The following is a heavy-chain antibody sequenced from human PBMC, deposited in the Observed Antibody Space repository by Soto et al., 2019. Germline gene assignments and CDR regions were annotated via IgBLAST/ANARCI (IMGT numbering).Heavy chain of an antibody. Sequence: SVKVSCKASGVTFSSYAISWVRQAPGQGLEWMGGIIPIFGTANYAQKFQGRVTITADKSTSTAYMELSSLRSEDTAVYYCARPGQLVRSNWFDPWGQGTLVTVSS. CDR1: GVTFSSYA. CDR3: ARPGQLVRSNWFDP. D-gene: IGHD6-13*01. CDR2: IIPIFGTA. V-gene: IGHV1-69*06. J-gene: IGHJ5*02.